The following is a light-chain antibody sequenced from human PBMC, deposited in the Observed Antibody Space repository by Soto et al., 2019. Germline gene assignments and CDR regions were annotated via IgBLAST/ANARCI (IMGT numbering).Light chain of an antibody. CDR2: EVT. J-gene: IGLJ1*01. V-gene: IGLV2-14*01. CDR1: GRDLGDYYY. Sequence: SVLTPPASLSGSPGQSITISCTGTGRDLGDYYYVSWYQQRPGKAPRLLIYEVTNRPSGISDRFSGSKSGSTASLTISGLQAEDVADYYCISYTRSSTSYVFGSGT. CDR3: ISYTRSSTSYV.